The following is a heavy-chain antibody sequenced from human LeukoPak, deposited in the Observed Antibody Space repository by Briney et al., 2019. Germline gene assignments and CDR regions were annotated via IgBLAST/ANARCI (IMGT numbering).Heavy chain of an antibody. CDR3: AREVEAAANYYYYYMDV. Sequence: PSETLSLTCTVSGGSISSYYWSWIRQPPGKGLEWIGYIHYSGSTNYNPSLKSRVTISVDTSKNQFSLKLRSVAAADTAVYYCAREVEAAANYYYYYMDVWGKGTTVIVSS. V-gene: IGHV4-59*12. CDR2: IHYSGST. D-gene: IGHD6-13*01. CDR1: GGSISSYY. J-gene: IGHJ6*03.